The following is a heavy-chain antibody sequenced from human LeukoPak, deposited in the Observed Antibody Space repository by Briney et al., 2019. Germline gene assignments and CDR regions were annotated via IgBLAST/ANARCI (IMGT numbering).Heavy chain of an antibody. V-gene: IGHV4-39*01. Sequence: PSETLSLTCTVSGGSFSSSDYYWGWIRQPPGKGLEWIGSIYYSGTTYYNPSLKSRVTISVDTSKKWFSLKLRSVTAADTAVYYCARHEWGITNAFDIWGQGTMVTVSS. CDR3: ARHEWGITNAFDI. J-gene: IGHJ3*02. CDR1: GGSFSSSDYY. D-gene: IGHD1-14*01. CDR2: IYYSGTT.